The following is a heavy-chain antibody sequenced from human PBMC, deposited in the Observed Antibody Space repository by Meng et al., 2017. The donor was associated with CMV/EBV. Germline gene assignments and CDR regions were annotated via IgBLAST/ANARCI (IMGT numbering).Heavy chain of an antibody. Sequence: SETLSLTCTVSGGSISSSRYCWGWIRQPPGKGLEWIGSIYYSGSTYYNPSLKSRVTISVDTSKNQFSLKLSSVTAADTAVYYCARHFLVGAQFDPWGQGTLVTVSS. V-gene: IGHV4-39*01. CDR1: GGSISSSRYC. CDR3: ARHFLVGAQFDP. D-gene: IGHD1-26*01. CDR2: IYYSGST. J-gene: IGHJ5*02.